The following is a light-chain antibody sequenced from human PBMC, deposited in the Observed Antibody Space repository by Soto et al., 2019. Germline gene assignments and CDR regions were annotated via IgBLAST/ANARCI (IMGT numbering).Light chain of an antibody. CDR3: PQYHNLWT. Sequence: IVMTQSRATLSVSPGERVTLSCRASQNIYSNIDWYQQRPGQAPRLLLYIASTSANGDPARFSGSGSGTDFTLTISSLQSEDFTVTSCPQYHNLWTFGQGTKVDIK. J-gene: IGKJ1*01. CDR1: QNIYSN. CDR2: IAS. V-gene: IGKV3-15*01.